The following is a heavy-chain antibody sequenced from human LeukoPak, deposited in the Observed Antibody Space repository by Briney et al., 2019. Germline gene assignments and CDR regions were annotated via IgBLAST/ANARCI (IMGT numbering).Heavy chain of an antibody. CDR2: IYYSGST. J-gene: IGHJ4*02. Sequence: PSETLSLTCTVSGGSISSSSYYWGRIRQPPGQGREWLGSIYYSGSTYYNPSLKSRVTISVDTSKNQFSLKLSSVTAADTAVYYCARSTRDGHKPYYFDYWGQGTLVTVSS. CDR1: GGSISSSSYY. CDR3: ARSTRDGHKPYYFDY. V-gene: IGHV4-39*01.